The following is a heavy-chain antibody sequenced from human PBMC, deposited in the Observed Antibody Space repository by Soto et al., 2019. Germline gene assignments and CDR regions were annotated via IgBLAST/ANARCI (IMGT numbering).Heavy chain of an antibody. CDR3: ARDPVLITIFGVAPFDY. Sequence: ASVKVSCKASGYTFTSYGISWVRQAPGQVLEWMGWISAYNGNTNYAQKLQGRVTMTTDTSTSTAYMELRSLRSDDTAVYYCARDPVLITIFGVAPFDYWGQGTLVTVSS. CDR2: ISAYNGNT. V-gene: IGHV1-18*01. CDR1: GYTFTSYG. J-gene: IGHJ4*02. D-gene: IGHD3-3*01.